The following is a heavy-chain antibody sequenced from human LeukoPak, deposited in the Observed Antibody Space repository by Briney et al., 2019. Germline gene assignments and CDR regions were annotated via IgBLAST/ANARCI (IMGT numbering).Heavy chain of an antibody. CDR2: ISSSSSYI. V-gene: IGHV3-21*01. CDR3: AVGPNYYPGFDY. Sequence: GGSLRLSCAASGFTFSSYSMNWVRQAPGKGLEWVSSISSSSSYIYYADSVKGRFTISRDNAKNSLYLQMNSLRAEDTAVYYCAVGPNYYPGFDYWGQGTLVTVSS. D-gene: IGHD3-22*01. CDR1: GFTFSSYS. J-gene: IGHJ4*02.